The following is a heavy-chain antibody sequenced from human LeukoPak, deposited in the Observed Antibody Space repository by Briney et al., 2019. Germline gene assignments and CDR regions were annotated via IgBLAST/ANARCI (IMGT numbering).Heavy chain of an antibody. V-gene: IGHV1-18*01. CDR1: GYTFTSYG. D-gene: IGHD2-15*01. J-gene: IGHJ3*02. Sequence: ASVKVSCKASGYTFTSYGISWVRQAPGQGLEWMGWISAYNGNTNYAQKLQGRVTMTTDTSTSTAYMELRSLRSDDTAVYYCARDHCSGGSCNLDNDAFDIWGQGTMVTVSS. CDR3: ARDHCSGGSCNLDNDAFDI. CDR2: ISAYNGNT.